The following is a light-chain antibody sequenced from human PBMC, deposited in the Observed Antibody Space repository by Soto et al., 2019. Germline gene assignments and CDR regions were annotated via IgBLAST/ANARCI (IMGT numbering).Light chain of an antibody. CDR1: NIGSKT. Sequence: SYELTQPPSVSVAPGQTARLTCGGSNIGSKTVHWYQQKPGQAPVLVVYDDADRPSGIPERFSGSNYGNTAALTISRVEAGHEADYCCQVWDANSDHVVFGGGTKLTVL. V-gene: IGLV3-21*02. CDR2: DDA. J-gene: IGLJ2*01. CDR3: QVWDANSDHVV.